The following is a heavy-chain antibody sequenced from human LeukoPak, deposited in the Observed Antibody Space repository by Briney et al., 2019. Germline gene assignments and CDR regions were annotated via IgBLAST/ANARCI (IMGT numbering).Heavy chain of an antibody. CDR3: AKDRKVVVVPAAIDY. CDR1: GFTFSSYG. CDR2: ISYDGSNK. Sequence: GSLRLSCAASGFTFSSYGMHWVRQAPGKGLEWVAVISYDGSNKYYADSVKGRFTISRDNSKNTLYLQMNSLRAEDTAVYYCAKDRKVVVVPAAIDYWGQGTLVTVSS. J-gene: IGHJ4*02. D-gene: IGHD2-2*01. V-gene: IGHV3-30*18.